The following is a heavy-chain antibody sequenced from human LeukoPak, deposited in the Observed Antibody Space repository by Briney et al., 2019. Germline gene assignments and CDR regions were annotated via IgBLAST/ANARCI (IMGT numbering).Heavy chain of an antibody. CDR1: GFSLRSYS. CDR3: AKEGRSLQTY. D-gene: IGHD1-1*01. CDR2: ITSSGSII. Sequence: PGGSLRLSCAASGFSLRSYSMNWVRQAPGKGLEWVSYITSSGSIIHYSDSVKGRFTISRDNAKNSLYLQMNSLRVEDTAVYYCAKEGRSLQTYWGQGTLVTVSS. J-gene: IGHJ4*02. V-gene: IGHV3-48*04.